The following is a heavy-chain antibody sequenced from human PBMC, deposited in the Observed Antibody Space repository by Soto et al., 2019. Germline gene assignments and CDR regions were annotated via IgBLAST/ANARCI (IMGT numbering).Heavy chain of an antibody. CDR1: GDSVSSYSAA. J-gene: IGHJ5*02. Sequence: SQTLSLTCAISGDSVSSYSAAWNWIRQPPSGGLEWLGRTYYRSRFFSDYAESVKSRIIINPDTSKNQFSLQLKSVTPEDTAVYYCVRDRYSSSGWFDPWGQGTPVTV. CDR3: VRDRYSSSGWFDP. D-gene: IGHD3-10*01. CDR2: TYYRSRFFS. V-gene: IGHV6-1*01.